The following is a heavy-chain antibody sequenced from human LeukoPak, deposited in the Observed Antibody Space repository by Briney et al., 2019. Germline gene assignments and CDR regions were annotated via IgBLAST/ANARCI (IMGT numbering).Heavy chain of an antibody. CDR3: AREPRGGYFYYYDY. D-gene: IGHD5-12*01. Sequence: PSETLSLTCTVSGGSISSYYWSWIRQPPGKGLEWIGYIYYSGSTNYNPSLKSRVTISLDTSKNQFSLKLSSVTAADTAVYYCAREPRGGYFYYYDYWGQGTLVNVSS. V-gene: IGHV4-59*01. J-gene: IGHJ4*02. CDR2: IYYSGST. CDR1: GGSISSYY.